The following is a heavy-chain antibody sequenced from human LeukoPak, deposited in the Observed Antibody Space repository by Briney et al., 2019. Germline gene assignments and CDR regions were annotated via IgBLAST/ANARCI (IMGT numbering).Heavy chain of an antibody. Sequence: PGGSLRLSCAASGFTFSNFWMSWVRQAPGKGLEWVANIKHDGSETHYVDSVKGRFTISRDNAKNSLHLQMNSLRDEDTAVYYCAKNGGPHGMDVWGQGTTVTASS. D-gene: IGHD3-10*01. CDR1: GFTFSNFW. J-gene: IGHJ6*02. CDR3: AKNGGPHGMDV. V-gene: IGHV3-7*02. CDR2: IKHDGSET.